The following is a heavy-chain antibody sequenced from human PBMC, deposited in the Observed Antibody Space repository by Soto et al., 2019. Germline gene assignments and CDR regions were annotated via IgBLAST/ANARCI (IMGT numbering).Heavy chain of an antibody. Sequence: PGGSLRLSCAASGFTFSSYWMSWVRQAPGKGLEWVANIKQDGSEKYYVDSVKGRFTISRDNAKNSLYLQMNSLRAEDTAVYYCARPQHDYIWGSYRSPDDYWGQGTLVTVSS. J-gene: IGHJ4*02. CDR1: GFTFSSYW. D-gene: IGHD3-16*02. V-gene: IGHV3-7*01. CDR2: IKQDGSEK. CDR3: ARPQHDYIWGSYRSPDDY.